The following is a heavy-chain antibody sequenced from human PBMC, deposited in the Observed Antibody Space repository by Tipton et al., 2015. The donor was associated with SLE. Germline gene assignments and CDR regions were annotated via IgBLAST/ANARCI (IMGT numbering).Heavy chain of an antibody. CDR1: GGSISSNIYY. D-gene: IGHD1-1*01. V-gene: IGHV4-39*01. J-gene: IGHJ4*02. Sequence: TLSLTCTVSGGSISSNIYYWAWIRQPPGKGLEWIGSVYYGGITYSNSSLKSRLTISVDTSKNQFSLKLSSVAAADTAVYYCARSYTWKRYYSDYWGQGTLVTVSS. CDR3: ARSYTWKRYYSDY. CDR2: VYYGGIT.